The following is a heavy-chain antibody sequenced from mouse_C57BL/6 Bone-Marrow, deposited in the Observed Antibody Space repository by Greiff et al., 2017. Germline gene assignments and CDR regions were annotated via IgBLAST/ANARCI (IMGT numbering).Heavy chain of an antibody. CDR1: GFTFSDYY. CDR3: ARGARGGYYAMDY. J-gene: IGHJ4*01. D-gene: IGHD3-1*01. Sequence: EVNLVESEGGLVQPGSSMKLSCTASGFTFSDYYMAWVRQVPEKGLEWVANINYDGSSTYYLDSLKSRFIISRDNAKNILYLQMSSLKSEDTATYYCARGARGGYYAMDYWGQGTSVTVSS. V-gene: IGHV5-16*01. CDR2: INYDGSST.